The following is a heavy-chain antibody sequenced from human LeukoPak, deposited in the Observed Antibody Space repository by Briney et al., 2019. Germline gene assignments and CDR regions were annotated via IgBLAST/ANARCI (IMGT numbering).Heavy chain of an antibody. Sequence: GGSLRLSCAASGFTFSSYWMSWVRQAPGKGLEWVANIKQDGSEKYYVDSVKGRFTISRDNAKNSLYLQMNSLRAEDPAVYYCARESSSWYQHWYFDLWGRGTLVTVSS. J-gene: IGHJ2*01. D-gene: IGHD6-13*01. V-gene: IGHV3-7*01. CDR2: IKQDGSEK. CDR3: ARESSSWYQHWYFDL. CDR1: GFTFSSYW.